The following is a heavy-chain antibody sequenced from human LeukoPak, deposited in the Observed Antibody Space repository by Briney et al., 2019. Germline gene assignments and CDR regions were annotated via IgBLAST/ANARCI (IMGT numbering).Heavy chain of an antibody. J-gene: IGHJ4*02. CDR2: IYYSGST. V-gene: IGHV4-39*01. CDR3: ARGIVVVPAASFDY. CDR1: GGSISSSSYY. Sequence: SETLSLTCTVSGGSISSSSYYWGWIRQPPGKGLEWIGSIYYSGSTYYNPSLKSRVTISVGTSKNQFSLKLSSVTAADTAVYYCARGIVVVPAASFDYWGQGTLVTVSS. D-gene: IGHD2-2*01.